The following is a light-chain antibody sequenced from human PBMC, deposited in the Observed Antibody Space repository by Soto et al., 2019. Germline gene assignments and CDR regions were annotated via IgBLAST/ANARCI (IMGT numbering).Light chain of an antibody. CDR2: EVT. V-gene: IGLV2-14*01. Sequence: QSVLTQPASVSGSPGQSITISCTGTSGDVGGYNYVSWYQQHPGKAPKLMIYEVTNRPSGVSTRFSGSKSGNTASLTISGLQAEDEADYYCSSYASSSRYVFGTGTKVTVL. J-gene: IGLJ1*01. CDR3: SSYASSSRYV. CDR1: SGDVGGYNY.